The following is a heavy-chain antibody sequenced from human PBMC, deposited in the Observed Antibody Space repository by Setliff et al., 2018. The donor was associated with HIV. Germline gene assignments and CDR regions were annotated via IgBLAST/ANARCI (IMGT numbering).Heavy chain of an antibody. D-gene: IGHD3-22*01. CDR2: IYYSGST. CDR3: ARDSDYYDSSGRHIRLFDY. CDR1: GGSIRNYY. V-gene: IGHV4-59*01. J-gene: IGHJ4*02. Sequence: SETLSLTCSVSGGSIRNYYWSWIRQPPGKGLEWIGNIYYSGSTNYNPSLKSRVTISVDTSKNQFSLKLSSVTATDTAVYYCARDSDYYDSSGRHIRLFDYWGQGTLVTVSS.